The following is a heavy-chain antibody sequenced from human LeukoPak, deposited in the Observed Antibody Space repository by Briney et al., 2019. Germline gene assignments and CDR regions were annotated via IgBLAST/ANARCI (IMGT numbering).Heavy chain of an antibody. CDR1: GGSISSYY. J-gene: IGHJ5*02. CDR2: IDYRGST. D-gene: IGHD3-16*01. V-gene: IGHV4-59*08. CDR3: ARHYGP. Sequence: PSETLSLTCTVSGGSISSYYWSWIRQPPGKGLEWIAYIDYRGSTYYNPSLKSRVTISVDTSKNQFSLKLSSVAAADTAVYYCARHYGPWGQGTLVTVSS.